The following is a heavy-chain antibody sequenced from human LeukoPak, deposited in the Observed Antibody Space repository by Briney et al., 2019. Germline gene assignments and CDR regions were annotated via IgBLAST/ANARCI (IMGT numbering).Heavy chain of an antibody. CDR3: VRGQLWSYYHDY. J-gene: IGHJ4*02. D-gene: IGHD5-18*01. CDR2: ISYDGSNK. V-gene: IGHV3-30-3*01. CDR1: GFTFSSYA. Sequence: GGSLRLSCAASGFTFSSYAMHWVRQAPGKGLEWVAVISYDGSNKYYADSVKGRFTISRDNSKNTLYLQMNSLRAEDTAVYYCVRGQLWSYYHDYWSQGTLVTVSS.